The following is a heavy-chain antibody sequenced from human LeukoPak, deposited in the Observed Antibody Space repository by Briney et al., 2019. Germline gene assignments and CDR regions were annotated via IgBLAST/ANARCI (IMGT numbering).Heavy chain of an antibody. J-gene: IGHJ3*02. CDR3: ARDRRALYYYDSSGYPTSAFDI. CDR1: GYTFTSYG. CDR2: ISAHNGNT. Sequence: ASVKVSCKASGYTFTSYGIRWVRQAPGQGLEWMGWISAHNGNTNYAQKLQGRVTMTTDTSTSTAYMELRSLRSDDTAVYYCARDRRALYYYDSSGYPTSAFDIWGQGTMVTVSS. V-gene: IGHV1-18*01. D-gene: IGHD3-22*01.